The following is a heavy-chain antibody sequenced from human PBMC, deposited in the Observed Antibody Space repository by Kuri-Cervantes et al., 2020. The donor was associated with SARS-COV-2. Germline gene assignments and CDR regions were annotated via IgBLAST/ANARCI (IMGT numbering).Heavy chain of an antibody. CDR3: ARRYSSGWYNY. V-gene: IGHV4-39*01. D-gene: IGHD6-19*01. CDR1: GGSVSSTSYY. Sequence: SETLSLTCTVSGGSVSSTSYYWGWIRQPPGKGLEWIGSIYYSGSTYYNPSLKSRVTISVDTSKNQFSLKLSSVTAADTAVYYCARRYSSGWYNYWGQGTLVTVSS. CDR2: IYYSGST. J-gene: IGHJ4*02.